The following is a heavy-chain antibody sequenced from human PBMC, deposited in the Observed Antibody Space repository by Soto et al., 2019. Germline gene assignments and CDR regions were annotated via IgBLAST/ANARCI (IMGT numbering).Heavy chain of an antibody. CDR3: ASHDYDFWSGAMDV. Sequence: GGSLRLSCAASGFTFSSYSMNWARQAPGKGLEWVSSISSSSSYIYYADSVKGRLTISRDNAKNSLYLQMNSLRAEDTAVYYCASHDYDFWSGAMDVWGQGTTVTVSS. CDR2: ISSSSSYI. V-gene: IGHV3-21*01. J-gene: IGHJ6*02. CDR1: GFTFSSYS. D-gene: IGHD3-3*01.